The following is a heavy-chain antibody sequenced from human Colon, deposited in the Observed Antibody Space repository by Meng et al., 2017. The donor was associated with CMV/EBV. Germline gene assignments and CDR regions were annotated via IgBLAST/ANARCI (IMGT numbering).Heavy chain of an antibody. Sequence: GGSLRLSCAASGFSFSNTWMTWVRHIPGKGLQWVANINEDGSEIFSVDSVKGRFTVSRDNAKDSIYLQMDNLRVEDSAVYYCARDQGRYTNYVYYWGQGTVVTVSS. J-gene: IGHJ4*02. CDR1: GFSFSNTW. CDR3: ARDQGRYTNYVYY. CDR2: INEDGSEI. D-gene: IGHD5-18*01. V-gene: IGHV3-7*01.